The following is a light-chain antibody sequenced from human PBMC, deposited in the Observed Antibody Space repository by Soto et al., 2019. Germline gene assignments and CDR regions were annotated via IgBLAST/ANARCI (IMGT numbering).Light chain of an antibody. CDR3: CSYAGSSTFAGGWV. Sequence: QSVLTQPASVSGSPGQSITISCTGTSSDVGSYNLVSWYQQHPGKAPKLMIYEGSKRPSGVSNRFSGSKSGNTASLTISGLQAEDEADYYCCSYAGSSTFAGGWVFGGGTKVTVL. V-gene: IGLV2-23*03. CDR2: EGS. J-gene: IGLJ3*02. CDR1: SSDVGSYNL.